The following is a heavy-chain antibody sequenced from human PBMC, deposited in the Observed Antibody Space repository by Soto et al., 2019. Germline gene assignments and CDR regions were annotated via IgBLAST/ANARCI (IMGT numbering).Heavy chain of an antibody. CDR2: IKQDGSEK. D-gene: IGHD6-19*01. J-gene: IGHJ6*03. V-gene: IGHV3-7*01. CDR1: GFTFSSYW. CDR3: ARGPAGYSSGWGLGYYYMDV. Sequence: GGSLRLSCAASGFTFSSYWMSWVRQAPGKGLEWVANIKQDGSEKYYVDSVKGRFTISRDNAKNSLYLQMNSLRAEDTAVYYCARGPAGYSSGWGLGYYYMDVWGKGTTVTVSS.